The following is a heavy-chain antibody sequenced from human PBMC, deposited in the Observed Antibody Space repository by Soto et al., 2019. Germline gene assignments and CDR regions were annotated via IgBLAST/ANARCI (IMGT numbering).Heavy chain of an antibody. V-gene: IGHV4-31*03. J-gene: IGHJ5*02. CDR2: IYYSGST. D-gene: IGHD3-16*02. Sequence: SETLSLTCTVSGGSISSGGYYWSWIRQHPGKGLEWIGYIYYSGSTYYNPSLKSRVTISVDTSKNQFSLKLSSVTAADTAVYYCARAVVFVRSFDPCGEGTLVTVSS. CDR1: GGSISSGGYY. CDR3: ARAVVFVRSFDP.